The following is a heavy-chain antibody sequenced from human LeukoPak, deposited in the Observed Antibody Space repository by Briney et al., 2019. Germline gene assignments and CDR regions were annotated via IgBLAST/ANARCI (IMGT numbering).Heavy chain of an antibody. CDR2: IYYSGST. V-gene: IGHV4-30-4*08. J-gene: IGHJ6*03. Sequence: PAQTLSLTCTVSGGSISSGDYYCSWIRQPPGKGLEWIGYIYYSGSTYYNPSLKSRVTISVDTSKNQFSLKLSSVTAADTAVYYCARDYVQAGDMDVWGKGTTVTVSS. CDR1: GGSISSGDYY. CDR3: ARDYVQAGDMDV. D-gene: IGHD3-10*02.